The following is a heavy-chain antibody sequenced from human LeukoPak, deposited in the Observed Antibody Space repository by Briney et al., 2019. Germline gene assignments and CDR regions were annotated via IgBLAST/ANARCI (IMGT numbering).Heavy chain of an antibody. CDR3: AAMIGYFDY. D-gene: IGHD3-22*01. Sequence: SQTLSLTCTVSGGSISSGSYYWSWIRQPAGQGLEYIGRMYTSGSTNYNPSLKSRVTISVDTSKNQFSLKLNSVTAADTAVYYCAAMIGYFDYWGQGTLVTVSS. J-gene: IGHJ4*02. CDR2: MYTSGST. V-gene: IGHV4-61*02. CDR1: GGSISSGSYY.